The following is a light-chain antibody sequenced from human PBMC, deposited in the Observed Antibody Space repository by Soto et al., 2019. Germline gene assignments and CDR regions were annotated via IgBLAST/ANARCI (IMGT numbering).Light chain of an antibody. CDR2: LGF. CDR1: QSLLHSNGNHY. CDR3: MQTLQTRT. J-gene: IGKJ1*01. V-gene: IGKV2-28*01. Sequence: DIVMTQSPLSLPFTPGDPASISCRSSQSLLHSNGNHYLEWYFQKPGQSPQLLIYLGFNRAAGVPDRFSASGSGTDFTLKISRVEAEDVGVYYCMQTLQTRTFGQGTKVDIK.